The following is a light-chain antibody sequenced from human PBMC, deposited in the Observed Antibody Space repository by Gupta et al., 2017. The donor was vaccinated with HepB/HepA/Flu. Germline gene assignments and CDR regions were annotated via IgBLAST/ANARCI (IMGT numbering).Light chain of an antibody. CDR2: GAS. V-gene: IGKV3-15*01. Sequence: EIVMTQSPAPLSVPPGERATLSCRASQSVSSNLAWYQQKPGQAPRLLIYGASTRATGIPARFSGSGSGTEFTLTISSLQSEDFAVYYCQQYNNWPRTFGQGTKVEIK. J-gene: IGKJ1*01. CDR3: QQYNNWPRT. CDR1: QSVSSN.